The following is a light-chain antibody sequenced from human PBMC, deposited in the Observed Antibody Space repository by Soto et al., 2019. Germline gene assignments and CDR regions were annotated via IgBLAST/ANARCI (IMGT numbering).Light chain of an antibody. CDR2: DAS. V-gene: IGKV1-5*01. J-gene: IGKJ4*01. CDR3: QQHKSYPVT. Sequence: IQMTQSPSTLSASVGDRVTINCRASQSIDIWLSWYQQKPGKAPSLLIYDASNLKTGVPSRFSASGSGTEFSLTISSLQPDDFASYYCQQHKSYPVTFGGGTKVEIK. CDR1: QSIDIW.